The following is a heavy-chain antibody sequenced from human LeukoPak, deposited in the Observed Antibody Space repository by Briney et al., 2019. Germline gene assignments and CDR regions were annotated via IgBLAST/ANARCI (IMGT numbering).Heavy chain of an antibody. Sequence: PSQTLSPTCSVSGGXISSGGYYWSWIRQHPGRGLEWFGYIHYSGSTFYNPSLKSRLTISVDTSKNQFSLRLSSVTAADTAVYYCAGDRSAYNNLDNWGQGTLITVSS. CDR2: IHYSGST. J-gene: IGHJ4*02. CDR1: GGXISSGGYY. CDR3: AGDRSAYNNLDN. V-gene: IGHV4-31*03. D-gene: IGHD3-16*01.